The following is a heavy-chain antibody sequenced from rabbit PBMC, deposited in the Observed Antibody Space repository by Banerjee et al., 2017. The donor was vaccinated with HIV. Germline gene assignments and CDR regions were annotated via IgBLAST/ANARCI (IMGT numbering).Heavy chain of an antibody. D-gene: IGHD6-1*01. CDR2: INTITGDT. J-gene: IGHJ4*01. V-gene: IGHV1S45*01. Sequence: QEQLEESGGDLVKPEGSLTLTCTASGFSFSNGYVMCWVRQAPGKGLEWIACINTITGDTVYATWAKGRFTISSTSSSTVTLQMTSLTAADTTTYFCARDGAGYAGYGYAHLWGPGTLVTVS. CDR1: GFSFSNGYV. CDR3: ARDGAGYAGYGYAHL.